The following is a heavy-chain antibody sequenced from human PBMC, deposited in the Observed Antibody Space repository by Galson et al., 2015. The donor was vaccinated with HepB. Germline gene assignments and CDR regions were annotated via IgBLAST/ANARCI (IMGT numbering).Heavy chain of an antibody. J-gene: IGHJ4*02. D-gene: IGHD2-15*01. CDR1: GYTFGDSG. Sequence: SVKVSCKASGYTFGDSGIIWVRQAPGQGLEWMGWISPYNANTNYAQKFRGRVTLTTVTSTTTAYMELRSLRSDDMAIYYCAREGSYCIGDACYYYFDYWGQGSLVTVSS. V-gene: IGHV1-18*03. CDR3: AREGSYCIGDACYYYFDY. CDR2: ISPYNANT.